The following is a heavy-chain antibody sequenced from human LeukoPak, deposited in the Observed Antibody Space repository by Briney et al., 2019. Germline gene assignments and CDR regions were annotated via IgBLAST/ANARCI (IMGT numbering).Heavy chain of an antibody. Sequence: PGGSLRLSCAASGFTFSGSAMHWVRQASGKGLEWVGRIRSKANSYATAYAASVKGRFTISRDDSKNTAYLQMNSLKTEDTAVYYCSCPAVVDYWGQGTLVTVSS. V-gene: IGHV3-73*01. D-gene: IGHD2-2*01. CDR2: IRSKANSYAT. CDR1: GFTFSGSA. CDR3: SCPAVVDY. J-gene: IGHJ4*02.